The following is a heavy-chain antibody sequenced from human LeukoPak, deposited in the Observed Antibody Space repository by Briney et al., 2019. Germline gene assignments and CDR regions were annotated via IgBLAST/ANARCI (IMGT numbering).Heavy chain of an antibody. CDR3: ARHVGGSYYNGQDDN. J-gene: IGHJ4*02. CDR1: GYSFTNYW. Sequence: GESLKISCKASGYSFTNYWIGWVRQMPGNGLEWMGIIYPDDSDTRYRPSFQGQVTISADKSISTAYLQWSSLKASDTAMYYCARHVGGSYYNGQDDNWGQGTLVTVSS. CDR2: IYPDDSDT. V-gene: IGHV5-51*01. D-gene: IGHD3-10*01.